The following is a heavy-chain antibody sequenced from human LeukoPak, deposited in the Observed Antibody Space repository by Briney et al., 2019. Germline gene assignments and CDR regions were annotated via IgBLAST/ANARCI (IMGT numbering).Heavy chain of an antibody. V-gene: IGHV5-51*01. Sequence: GESLKISGQASGYRFGSYWIGWVRQMPGQGLEWMGIIYPADSDTTYSPSFQGHVIISVDTSINTAYLHWSSLRASDTAMYYCVRHSKKMNNHYYYYMDVWGKGTPVTVSS. J-gene: IGHJ6*03. CDR3: VRHSKKMNNHYYYYMDV. D-gene: IGHD1-14*01. CDR2: IYPADSDT. CDR1: GYRFGSYW.